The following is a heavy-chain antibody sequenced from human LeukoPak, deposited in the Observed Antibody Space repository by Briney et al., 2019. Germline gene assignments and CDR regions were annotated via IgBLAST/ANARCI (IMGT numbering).Heavy chain of an antibody. CDR2: IYTSGST. J-gene: IGHJ4*02. Sequence: SQTLSLTCTVSGGSISSGSYYWSWIRQPAGKGLEWIGHIYTSGSTNHNPSLKSRVTISVDTSKNQFSLKLSSVTAADTAVYYCASRIAVSKFDYWGQGTLVTVSS. CDR3: ASRIAVSKFDY. V-gene: IGHV4-61*09. D-gene: IGHD6-19*01. CDR1: GGSISSGSYY.